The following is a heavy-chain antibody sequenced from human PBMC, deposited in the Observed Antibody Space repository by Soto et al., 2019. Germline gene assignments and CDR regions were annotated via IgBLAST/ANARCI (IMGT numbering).Heavy chain of an antibody. Sequence: QLQLQESGPGLVKPSETLSLTCTVSGGSISSSSYYWGWIRQPPGKGLEWIGSIYYSGSTYYNPSLKSRVTISVDTSKNQFSLKLSSVTAADTAVYYCASLAIVVVHDDWVQGTLVTVSS. CDR1: GGSISSSSYY. CDR2: IYYSGST. CDR3: ASLAIVVVHDD. V-gene: IGHV4-39*01. D-gene: IGHD3-22*01. J-gene: IGHJ4*02.